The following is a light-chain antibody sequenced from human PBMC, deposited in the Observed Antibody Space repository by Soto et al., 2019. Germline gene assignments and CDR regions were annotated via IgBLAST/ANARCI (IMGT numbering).Light chain of an antibody. J-gene: IGKJ2*01. CDR3: RQYGSSPRYT. Sequence: EIVLTQSPGTLSLSPGERATLSCRASQSVSSGYLAWYQQKPGQAPRLLIYGASSRATGIPDRFRGSGSGTDLLLTISRLEPEDFAVYYCRQYGSSPRYTFGQGTKLEIK. CDR1: QSVSSGY. CDR2: GAS. V-gene: IGKV3-20*01.